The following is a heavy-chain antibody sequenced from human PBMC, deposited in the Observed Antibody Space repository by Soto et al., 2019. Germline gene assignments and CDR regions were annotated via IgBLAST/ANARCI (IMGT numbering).Heavy chain of an antibody. J-gene: IGHJ5*02. CDR1: GSTFSGSG. D-gene: IGHD1-26*01. CDR3: SKYSGSSNTPPA. V-gene: IGHV3-73*01. CDR2: VGGKARNYAT. Sequence: GGSLRLSCAASGSTFSGSGIHWVRQASGKGLEWVGRVGGKARNYATTYGASVKGRFTISRDDSKNTAYLQMNSLITEDTAVYYCSKYSGSSNTPPALGQGTLVTVSS.